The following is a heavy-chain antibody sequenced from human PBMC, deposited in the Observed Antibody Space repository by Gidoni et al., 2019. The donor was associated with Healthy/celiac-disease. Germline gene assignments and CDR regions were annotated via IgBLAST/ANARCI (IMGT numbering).Heavy chain of an antibody. Sequence: QVQLQQWGAGLLKPSETLSLTCAVYGGSFSDYYWNWIRQPPEKGLEWIGEINYSGSTNYNPSLKSRVTISVDTSKNQFSLKLTSVTAADTAVYYCARRGVGIQLARFDPWGQGTLVIVSS. CDR2: INYSGST. D-gene: IGHD5-18*01. CDR1: GGSFSDYY. V-gene: IGHV4-34*02. J-gene: IGHJ5*02. CDR3: ARRGVGIQLARFDP.